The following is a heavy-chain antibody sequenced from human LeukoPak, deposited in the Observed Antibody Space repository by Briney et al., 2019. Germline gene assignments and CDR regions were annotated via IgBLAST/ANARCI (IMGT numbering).Heavy chain of an antibody. D-gene: IGHD1-26*01. CDR3: ARGAKWAYYFDY. CDR2: INGDESST. Sequence: GGSLRLSCAASGFTFSSYNMKWVRQVPGRGLEWVSRINGDESSTNYADSVKGRFTISRDNAKDTLYLHMNSLTAEDTAVYYCARGAKWAYYFDYWGQGTLVTVSS. J-gene: IGHJ4*02. V-gene: IGHV3-74*01. CDR1: GFTFSSYN.